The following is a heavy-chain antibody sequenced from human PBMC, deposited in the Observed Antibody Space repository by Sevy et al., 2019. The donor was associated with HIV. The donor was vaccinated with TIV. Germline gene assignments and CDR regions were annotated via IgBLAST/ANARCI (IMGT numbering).Heavy chain of an antibody. CDR2: ISGSGGST. J-gene: IGHJ4*02. V-gene: IGHV3-23*01. Sequence: GGSLRLSCAAPGFTFSSYAMSWVPQAPGKGLEGVSAISGSGGSTYYADPVKGRFTISRDNSKNTLYLQMNSLRAEDTAVYYCAKVTIVVVINPYFDYWGQGTLVTVSS. CDR3: AKVTIVVVINPYFDY. CDR1: GFTFSSYA. D-gene: IGHD3-22*01.